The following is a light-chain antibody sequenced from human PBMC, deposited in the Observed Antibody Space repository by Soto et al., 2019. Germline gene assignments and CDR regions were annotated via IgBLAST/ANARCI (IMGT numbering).Light chain of an antibody. CDR1: QSISSSL. Sequence: EIVLTQSPDTLSLSPGERATLSCRTTQSISSSLVAWYQQKPGQPPRPLIHGASSRATGIPDRFSGRGSGTEFTLTISRLEPEDFAVFYCQQYGSAPYTFGQGTKLEI. V-gene: IGKV3-20*01. CDR2: GAS. CDR3: QQYGSAPYT. J-gene: IGKJ2*01.